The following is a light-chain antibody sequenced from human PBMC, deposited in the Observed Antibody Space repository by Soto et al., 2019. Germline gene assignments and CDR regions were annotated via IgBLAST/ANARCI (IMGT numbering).Light chain of an antibody. J-gene: IGLJ2*01. V-gene: IGLV2-14*01. Sequence: QSALTQPASVSGSPGQSITISCPGTRDDIGAYDYVSWYQQHPGNAPKLLVYEVTNRPSGVSDRFSGSKSGNTASLTISGLQAEDEADYYCNSYTNSSAVVFGGGTKVTVL. CDR2: EVT. CDR3: NSYTNSSAVV. CDR1: RDDIGAYDY.